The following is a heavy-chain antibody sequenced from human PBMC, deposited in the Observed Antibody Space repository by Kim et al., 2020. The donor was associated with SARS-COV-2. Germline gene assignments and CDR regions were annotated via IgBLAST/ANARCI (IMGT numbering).Heavy chain of an antibody. D-gene: IGHD6-13*01. CDR2: ISSSSSTI. CDR3: ARDGSSSWYTSSWFDP. V-gene: IGHV3-48*02. CDR1: GFTFSSYS. J-gene: IGHJ5*02. Sequence: GGSLRLSCAASGFTFSSYSMNWVRQAPGKGLEWVSYISSSSSTIYYADSVKGRFTISRDNAKNSLYLQMNSLRDEDTAVYYCARDGSSSWYTSSWFDPWGQGTLVTVSS.